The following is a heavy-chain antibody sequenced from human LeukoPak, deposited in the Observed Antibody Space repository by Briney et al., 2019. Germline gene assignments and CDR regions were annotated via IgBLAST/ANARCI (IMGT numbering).Heavy chain of an antibody. Sequence: PGGSLRLSCAASGFTFSRSWMTWVRQAPGKGLEWVASIKVDGRDKYYVDSVKGRFTISRDNAKNSLYLQMNSLRVEDTAVYYCADLGYNDGGQGTLVTVSS. J-gene: IGHJ4*02. CDR1: GFTFSRSW. V-gene: IGHV3-7*01. CDR2: IKVDGRDK. D-gene: IGHD2-15*01. CDR3: ADLGYND.